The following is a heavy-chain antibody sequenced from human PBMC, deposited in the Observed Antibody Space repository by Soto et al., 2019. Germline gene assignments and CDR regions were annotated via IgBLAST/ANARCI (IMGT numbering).Heavy chain of an antibody. Sequence: EVHLVESGGGLVQPGRSLRLSCAASGLRFDDYAMHWVRQAPGKGLEWVSGISWNGGTIGYADSVKGRFIISRDNAKNSLYLQMNSLRLEDTALYYCAKGARGYSGYNDYWGQGTLVTVSS. D-gene: IGHD5-12*01. CDR2: ISWNGGTI. V-gene: IGHV3-9*01. CDR3: AKGARGYSGYNDY. CDR1: GLRFDDYA. J-gene: IGHJ4*02.